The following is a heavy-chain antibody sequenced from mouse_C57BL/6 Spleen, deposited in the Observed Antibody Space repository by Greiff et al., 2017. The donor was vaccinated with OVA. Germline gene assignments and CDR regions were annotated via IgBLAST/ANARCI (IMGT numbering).Heavy chain of an antibody. V-gene: IGHV1-18*01. J-gene: IGHJ2*01. D-gene: IGHD2-1*01. CDR2: INPNNGGT. Sequence: EVQRVESGPELVKPGASVKIPCKASGYTFTDYNMDWVKQSHGKSLEWIGDINPNNGGTIYNQKFKGKATLTVDKSSSTAYMELRSLTSEDTAVYYCARGRNGNYEYWGQGTTLTVSS. CDR1: GYTFTDYN. CDR3: ARGRNGNYEY.